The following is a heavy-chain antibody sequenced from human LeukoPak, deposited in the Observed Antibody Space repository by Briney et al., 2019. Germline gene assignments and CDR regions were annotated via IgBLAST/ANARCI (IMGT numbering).Heavy chain of an antibody. CDR2: IWYDGSNK. Sequence: GSLSLSCAASGFTFGSYGMHWVRQAPGKGLEWVAVIWYDGSNKYYADSVKGGFTISRDNSKNTLYLQMNSLRAEDTAVYYCARALGYSTATYFDYWGQGTLVTVSS. CDR1: GFTFGSYG. V-gene: IGHV3-33*01. J-gene: IGHJ4*02. CDR3: ARALGYSTATYFDY. D-gene: IGHD5-18*01.